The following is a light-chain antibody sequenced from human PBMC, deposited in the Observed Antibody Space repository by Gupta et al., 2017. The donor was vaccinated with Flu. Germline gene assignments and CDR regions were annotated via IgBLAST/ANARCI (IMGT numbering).Light chain of an antibody. CDR1: QNIDSW. J-gene: IGKJ1*01. V-gene: IGKV1-5*03. CDR3: QQDRSSPWT. CDR2: KAS. Sequence: STLSASVGDRVTITWRASQNIDSWLAWYQKRPGRAPKSLIYKASRLETGVPSRCSGSGSGTEFTLTISRLQPDDFATYYCQQDRSSPWTFGQGTKVEIK.